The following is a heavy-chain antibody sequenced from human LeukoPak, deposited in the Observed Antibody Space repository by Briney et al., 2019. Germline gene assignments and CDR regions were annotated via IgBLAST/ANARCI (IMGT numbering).Heavy chain of an antibody. J-gene: IGHJ4*02. CDR3: ARVYHDSSGYWSPRFEYFDY. CDR1: GGTFSRSA. CDR2: IIPIFGTA. D-gene: IGHD3-22*01. V-gene: IGHV1-69*13. Sequence: RRASVKVSCKTSGGTFSRSAINWVRQAPGQGLEWMGGIIPIFGTANYAQKFQGRVTITADESTSTAYMELSSLRSEDTAVYYCARVYHDSSGYWSPRFEYFDYWGQGTLVTVSS.